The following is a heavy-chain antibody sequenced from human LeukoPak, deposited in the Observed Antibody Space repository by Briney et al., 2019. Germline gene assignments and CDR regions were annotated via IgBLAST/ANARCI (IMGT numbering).Heavy chain of an antibody. D-gene: IGHD3-9*01. V-gene: IGHV4-34*01. CDR1: GGSFSGYY. Sequence: SETLSLTCAVYGGSFSGYYWNWIRQPPGKGLEWIGEINHSGSTNYNPSLKGRVTISVDTSKNQFSLKLSSVTAADTAVYYCARRPIYDILTGYSNYYYYGMDVWGQGTTVTVSS. J-gene: IGHJ6*02. CDR2: INHSGST. CDR3: ARRPIYDILTGYSNYYYYGMDV.